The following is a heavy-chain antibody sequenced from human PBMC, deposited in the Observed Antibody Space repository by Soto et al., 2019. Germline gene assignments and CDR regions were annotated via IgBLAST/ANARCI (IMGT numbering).Heavy chain of an antibody. D-gene: IGHD3-10*01. V-gene: IGHV3-23*01. CDR1: GFTFSSYA. Sequence: GGSLRLSCAASGFTFSSYAMSWVRQAPGKGLEWVSAISGSGGSTYYADSVKGRFTISRDNSKNTLYLQMNSLRAEDTAVYYCAKSPRYYYGSGSYGIGYYFDYWGQGTLVTVSS. CDR3: AKSPRYYYGSGSYGIGYYFDY. CDR2: ISGSGGST. J-gene: IGHJ4*02.